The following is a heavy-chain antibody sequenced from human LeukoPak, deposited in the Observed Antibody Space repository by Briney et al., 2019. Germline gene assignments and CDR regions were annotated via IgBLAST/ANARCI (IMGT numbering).Heavy chain of an antibody. CDR1: GGTFSSYA. Sequence: SVKVSCMASGGTFSSYAISWVRQARGQGLECMGRHIPLIGIANHAQKFQGRLTLTDNSSTRTAYLALSRLRSEDTAVYYSPREPHQLVRPFLYWGKGTLVPVSS. J-gene: IGHJ1*01. D-gene: IGHD6-13*01. V-gene: IGHV1-69*04. CDR3: PREPHQLVRPFLY. CDR2: HIPLIGIA.